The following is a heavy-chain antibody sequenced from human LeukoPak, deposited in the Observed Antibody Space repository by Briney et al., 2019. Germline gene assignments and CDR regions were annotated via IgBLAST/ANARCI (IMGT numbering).Heavy chain of an antibody. D-gene: IGHD5-12*01. CDR2: INPNSGGT. CDR1: GYTFTGYY. V-gene: IGHV1-2*02. CDR3: ARVSEWLSEAFDI. Sequence: ASVKVSCKASGYTFTGYYMHWVRQAPGQGLEWMGWINPNSGGTNYAQKFQGRVTMTTDTSTSTAYMELRSLRSDDTAVYYCARVSEWLSEAFDIWGQGTMVTVSS. J-gene: IGHJ3*02.